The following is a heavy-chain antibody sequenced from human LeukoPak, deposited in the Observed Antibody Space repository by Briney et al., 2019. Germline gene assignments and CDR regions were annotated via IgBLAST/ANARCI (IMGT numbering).Heavy chain of an antibody. CDR3: ARQVGGAAAGTCTIDY. CDR2: IYYSGST. V-gene: IGHV4-39*01. CDR1: GGSISSSSYY. Sequence: PSETLSLTCTASGGSISSSSYYWGWIRQPPGKGLEWIGSIYYSGSTYYNPSLKSRVTISVDTSKNQFSLKLSSVTAADTAVYYCARQVGGAAAGTCTIDYWGQGTLVTVSS. J-gene: IGHJ4*02. D-gene: IGHD6-13*01.